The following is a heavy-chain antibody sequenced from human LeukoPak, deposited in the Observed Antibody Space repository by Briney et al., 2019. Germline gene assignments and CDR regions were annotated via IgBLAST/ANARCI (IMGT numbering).Heavy chain of an antibody. CDR2: FDPEDGET. V-gene: IGHV1-24*01. CDR3: ATDQPRRYGDYASR. J-gene: IGHJ4*02. Sequence: ASVKVSCKVSGYTLTELSMHWVRQAPGKGREWMGGFDPEDGETIYAQKFQGRVTMTEDTSTDTAYMELSSLRSEDTAVYYCATDQPRRYGDYASRWGQGTLVTVSS. CDR1: GYTLTELS. D-gene: IGHD4-17*01.